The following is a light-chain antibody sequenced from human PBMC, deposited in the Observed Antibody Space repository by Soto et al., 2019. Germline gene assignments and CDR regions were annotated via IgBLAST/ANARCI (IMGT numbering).Light chain of an antibody. CDR3: QSFDSTSRV. Sequence: NFMLTQPHSVSESPGKTVIISCTRSSGSIDNNYVQWFQKRPGSAPTTVIFNDDQRPSGVPARFSGSVDSSSNSASLTISGLRTEDEAEYYCQSFDSTSRVFGGGTKLTVL. J-gene: IGLJ3*02. CDR1: SGSIDNNY. V-gene: IGLV6-57*04. CDR2: NDD.